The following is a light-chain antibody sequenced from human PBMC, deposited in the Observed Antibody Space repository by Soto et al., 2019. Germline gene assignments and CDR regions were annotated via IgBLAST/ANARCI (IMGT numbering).Light chain of an antibody. J-gene: IGKJ1*01. CDR1: HSVRSNY. V-gene: IGKV3-20*01. CDR2: NSS. Sequence: EIVLTQSPGTLSLSPGERATLSCRASHSVRSNYLAWYQQKPGQAPRLLIYNSSTRATGIPDRFSGSGSGTDFTLTISRLEPEDFALYYCQQYLDLPQTFGQGTQVEIK. CDR3: QQYLDLPQT.